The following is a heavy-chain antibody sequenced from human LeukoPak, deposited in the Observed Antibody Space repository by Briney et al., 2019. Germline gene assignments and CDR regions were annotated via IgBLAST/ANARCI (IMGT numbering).Heavy chain of an antibody. CDR2: INPNSGGT. CDR1: GYTFTDYY. V-gene: IGHV1-2*02. CDR3: ARGRTFGSGSYWVDC. J-gene: IGHJ4*02. D-gene: IGHD3-10*01. Sequence: ASVKVSCKASGYTFTDYYMHWVRQAPGQGLEWMGWINPNSGGTNYAQKFQGRVTMTRDTSISTAYMELGWLTSDDTAVYYCARGRTFGSGSYWVDCWGQGTLVTVSS.